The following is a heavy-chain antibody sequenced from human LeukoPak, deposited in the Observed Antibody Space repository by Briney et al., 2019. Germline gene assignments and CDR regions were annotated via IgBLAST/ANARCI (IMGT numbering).Heavy chain of an antibody. CDR3: GKNLYSSVWKNYVDS. V-gene: IGHV3-53*01. Sequence: GGSLRLSCAASGFTFSNAWMSWVRQAPGKGLEWVSVIYIDGGTYYADSVKGRFAISRDTSKNTLYLQMNSVKPEDTAVYYCGKNLYSSVWKNYVDSWGQGTLVTVSS. CDR2: IYIDGGT. D-gene: IGHD6-19*01. J-gene: IGHJ4*02. CDR1: GFTFSNAW.